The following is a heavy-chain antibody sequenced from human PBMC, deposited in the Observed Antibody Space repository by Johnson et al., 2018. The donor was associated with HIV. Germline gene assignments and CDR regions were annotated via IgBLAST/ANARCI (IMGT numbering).Heavy chain of an antibody. J-gene: IGHJ3*02. CDR1: GFTFDDYA. D-gene: IGHD6-6*01. V-gene: IGHV3-43D*03. CDR2: ISWDGGST. Sequence: EVQLVESGGVVVQPGGSLRLSCAASGFTFDDYAMHWVRQAPGKGLEWVSLISWDGGSTYYADSVKGRFTISRDNSKNSLYLQMNSLRAEDTALYYCARDMKGQPVRSDGAFDIWGQGTMVTVSS. CDR3: ARDMKGQPVRSDGAFDI.